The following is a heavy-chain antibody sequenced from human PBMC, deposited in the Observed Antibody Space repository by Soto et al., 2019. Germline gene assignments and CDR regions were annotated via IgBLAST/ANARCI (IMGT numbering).Heavy chain of an antibody. CDR1: GFTFSSYW. V-gene: IGHV3-7*01. CDR3: ARRPFDCSSTSCYFNVWFDP. Sequence: GGSLRLSCAASGFTFSSYWMSWVRQAPGKGLEWVANIKQDGSEKYYVDSVKGRFTISRDNAKNSLYLQMNSLRAEDTAVYYCARRPFDCSSTSCYFNVWFDPWGQGTLVTVSS. D-gene: IGHD2-2*01. J-gene: IGHJ5*02. CDR2: IKQDGSEK.